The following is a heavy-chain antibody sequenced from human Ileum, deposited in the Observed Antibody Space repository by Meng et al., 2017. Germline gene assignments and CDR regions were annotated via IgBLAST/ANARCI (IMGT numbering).Heavy chain of an antibody. J-gene: IGHJ4*02. CDR2: IHYSGSR. Sequence: QLHLQGSGPGRVSPSETLSLPCTCSVGSVGSAGSTWIWIRQPPGKGLEWIGLIHYSGSRNYNPSLKSRVTMSVETSKNQVSLRLTSVTAADTAVYYCARFYGSGTFEVHDYWGQGTLVTVSS. CDR3: ARFYGSGTFEVHDY. CDR1: VGSVGSAGST. V-gene: IGHV4-61*08. D-gene: IGHD3-10*01.